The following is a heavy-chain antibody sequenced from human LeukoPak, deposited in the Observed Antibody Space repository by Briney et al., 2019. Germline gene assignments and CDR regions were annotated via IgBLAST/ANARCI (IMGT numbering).Heavy chain of an antibody. J-gene: IGHJ5*02. CDR2: IYHSGST. CDR1: GGSISSSNW. Sequence: SETLSLTCAVSGGSISSSNWWSWVRQPPGKGLEWIGEIYHSGSTNYNPSLKSRVTISVDKSKNQFSLKLSSVTAADTAVYYCARASYSSSPGGWFDPWGQGTLVTVSS. V-gene: IGHV4-4*02. CDR3: ARASYSSSPGGWFDP. D-gene: IGHD6-6*01.